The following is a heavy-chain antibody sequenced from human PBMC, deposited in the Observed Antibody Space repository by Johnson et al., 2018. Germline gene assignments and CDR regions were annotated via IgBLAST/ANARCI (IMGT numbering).Heavy chain of an antibody. CDR1: GFYFHNYW. D-gene: IGHD6-19*01. CDR3: TREMSSGSGRQLYAFDI. CDR2: INSDGSWT. J-gene: IGHJ3*02. V-gene: IGHV3-74*02. Sequence: EVQLVETGGNLVQPGGSLRLSCAASGFYFHNYWTHWVRQAPGKGLVWVSRINSDGSWTNYADSVKGRFTISRDDAKNMMFLQVNSLRAEDTAVYYCTREMSSGSGRQLYAFDIWGQGTLVTVSS.